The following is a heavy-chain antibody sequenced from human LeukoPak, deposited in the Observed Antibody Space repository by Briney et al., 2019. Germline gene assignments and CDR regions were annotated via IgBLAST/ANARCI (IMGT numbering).Heavy chain of an antibody. V-gene: IGHV1-18*01. Sequence: ASVKVSCKASGYTFTSYGISWVRQAPGQGLEWMGWISAYNGNTNYAQKLQGRATMTTDTSTSTAYMELRSLRSDDTAVYYCARHYDFWSGYYWFDPWGQGTLVTVSS. CDR1: GYTFTSYG. J-gene: IGHJ5*02. D-gene: IGHD3-3*01. CDR2: ISAYNGNT. CDR3: ARHYDFWSGYYWFDP.